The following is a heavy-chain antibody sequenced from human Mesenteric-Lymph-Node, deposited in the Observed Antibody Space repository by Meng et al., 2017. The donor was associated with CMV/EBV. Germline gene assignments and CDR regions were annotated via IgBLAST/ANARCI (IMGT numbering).Heavy chain of an antibody. CDR1: GLNVSRNY. D-gene: IGHD3-16*01. CDR3: AREGGPPGYYGMDV. CDR2: LHSDYSGGST. J-gene: IGHJ6*02. V-gene: IGHV3-53*01. Sequence: RLSCAASGLNVSRNYMCWVRQAPGKGLEWVSLLHSDYSGGSTFYADSVKGRFTISRDNSKNIVYLQINSVRVEDTGVYYCAREGGPPGYYGMDVWGQGTTVTVSS.